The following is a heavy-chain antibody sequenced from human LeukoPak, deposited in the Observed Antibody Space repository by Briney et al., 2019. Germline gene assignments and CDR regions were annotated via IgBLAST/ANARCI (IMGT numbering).Heavy chain of an antibody. J-gene: IGHJ4*02. CDR3: ARVMVAATHPDY. V-gene: IGHV1-69*13. CDR1: GGTFSSYA. D-gene: IGHD2-15*01. CDR2: IIPIFGTA. Sequence: ASVKVSCKASGGTFSSYAISRVRQAPGQGLEWMGGIIPIFGTANYAQKFQGRVTITADESTSTAYMELSSLRSEDTAVYYCARVMVAATHPDYWGQGTLVTVSS.